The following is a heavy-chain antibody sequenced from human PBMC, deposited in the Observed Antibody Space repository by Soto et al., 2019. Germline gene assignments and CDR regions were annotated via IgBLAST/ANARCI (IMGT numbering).Heavy chain of an antibody. Sequence: PGGSLRLSCAASGFTFSSYAMSWVRQAPGKGLEWVSAISGSGGSTYYADSVRGRFTISRDNSKNTLYLQMHSLRAEDTAVYYCAKNVYDFWSGYGPDYYYYYGMDVWGQGTTVTVSS. CDR1: GFTFSSYA. CDR2: ISGSGGST. V-gene: IGHV3-23*01. J-gene: IGHJ6*02. CDR3: AKNVYDFWSGYGPDYYYYYGMDV. D-gene: IGHD3-3*01.